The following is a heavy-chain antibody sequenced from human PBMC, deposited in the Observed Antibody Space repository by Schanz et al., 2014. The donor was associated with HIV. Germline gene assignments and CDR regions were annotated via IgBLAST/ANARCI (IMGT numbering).Heavy chain of an antibody. V-gene: IGHV1-8*01. CDR2: MNPNSGNT. D-gene: IGHD3-10*01. Sequence: ARLVQSGAEVKRPGASVTVSCTAAGSTFPDLDFSWVRQATGQGLEWMGWMNPNSGNTGYAQKFQGRVTMTRDMSTSTAYMELSSLRSEDTAVYYCAADSEWFGESPSAFDIWGQGTMVTVSS. J-gene: IGHJ3*02. CDR1: GSTFPDLD. CDR3: AADSEWFGESPSAFDI.